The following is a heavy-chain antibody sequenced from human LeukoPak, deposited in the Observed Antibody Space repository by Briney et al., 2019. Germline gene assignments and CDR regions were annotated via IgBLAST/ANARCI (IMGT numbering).Heavy chain of an antibody. CDR1: GFTVSANY. CDR2: IYSGGST. CDR3: AREVAASFDY. D-gene: IGHD2-15*01. Sequence: GGSLRLSCAASGFTVSANYMSWVRQAPGKGLEWVSVIYSGGSTYYADSVKGRFTISRDNSKNTLSLQMNSLRAEDTAVYYCAREVAASFDYWGQGTLVTVSS. V-gene: IGHV3-53*01. J-gene: IGHJ4*02.